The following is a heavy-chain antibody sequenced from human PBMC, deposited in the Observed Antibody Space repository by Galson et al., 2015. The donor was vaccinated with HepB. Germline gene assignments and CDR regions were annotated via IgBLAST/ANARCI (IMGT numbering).Heavy chain of an antibody. V-gene: IGHV4-59*01. CDR3: ARVRYDSSGWSLGWFDP. CDR2: IYYSGST. J-gene: IGHJ5*02. CDR1: GGSISSYY. D-gene: IGHD3-22*01. Sequence: ETLSLTCTVSGGSISSYYWSWIRQPPGKGLEWIGYIYYSGSTNYNPSLKSRVTISVDTSKNQFSLKLSSVTAADTAVYYCARVRYDSSGWSLGWFDPWGQGTLVTVSS.